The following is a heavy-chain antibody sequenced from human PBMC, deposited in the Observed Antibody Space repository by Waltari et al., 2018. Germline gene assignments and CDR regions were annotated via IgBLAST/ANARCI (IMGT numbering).Heavy chain of an antibody. D-gene: IGHD2-2*01. CDR2: IWFDGSKK. V-gene: IGHV3-33*01. CDR1: GFTFSGYA. Sequence: QVQVVESGGGVVQPGRSLRLSCAASGFTFSGYAMHWVRQAPGKGLEWMAVIWFDGSKKYYADSVKGRFTISRDNFKNTLYLQMNSLRAEDTAVYYCARDRATDASLDSWGQGTLVTVSS. J-gene: IGHJ4*02. CDR3: ARDRATDASLDS.